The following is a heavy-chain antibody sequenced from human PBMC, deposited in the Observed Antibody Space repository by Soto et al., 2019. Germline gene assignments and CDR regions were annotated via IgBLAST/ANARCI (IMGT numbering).Heavy chain of an antibody. CDR2: INSDGSST. CDR3: ARGAAAGLYYFDY. CDR1: GFTFSSYW. Sequence: GGSLRLSCAASGFTFSSYWMHWVRQAPGKGLVWVSRINSDGSSTSYADSVKGRFTISRDNAKNTLYLQMNSLRAEDTAVYYCARGAAAGLYYFDYWGQGTLVTVSS. J-gene: IGHJ4*02. D-gene: IGHD6-13*01. V-gene: IGHV3-74*01.